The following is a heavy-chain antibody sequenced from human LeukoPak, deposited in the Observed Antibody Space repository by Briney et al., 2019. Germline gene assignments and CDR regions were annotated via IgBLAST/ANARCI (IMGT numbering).Heavy chain of an antibody. CDR3: AKAPTEYYDSSGSYYFDY. CDR2: ISWNSGSI. J-gene: IGHJ4*02. CDR1: GFTFDDYA. D-gene: IGHD3-22*01. Sequence: PGRSLRLSCAASGFTFDDYAMHWVRQAPGKGLEWVSGISWNSGSIGYAGSVKGRFTISRDNAKNSLYLQMNSLRAEDMALYYCAKAPTEYYDSSGSYYFDYWGQGTLVTVSS. V-gene: IGHV3-9*03.